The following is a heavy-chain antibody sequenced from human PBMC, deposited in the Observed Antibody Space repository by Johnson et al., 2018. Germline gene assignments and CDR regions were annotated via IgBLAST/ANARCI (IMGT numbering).Heavy chain of an antibody. CDR1: GYTFTSYD. CDR3: AWGYPSHTFDM. CDR2: MSPNSGDT. J-gene: IGHJ3*02. Sequence: QVQLVQSGAEVKKSGASVKVSCKASGYTFTSYDINWVRQATGQGLEWMGWMSPNSGDTGYAQKFQGRVSMTRNSSISTAYMELSSLMSEDTAGYYCAWGYPSHTFDMWGQGTMVTVSS. V-gene: IGHV1-8*01.